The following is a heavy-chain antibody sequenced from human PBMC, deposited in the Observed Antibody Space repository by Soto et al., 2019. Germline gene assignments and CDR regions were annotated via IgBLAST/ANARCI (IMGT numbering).Heavy chain of an antibody. J-gene: IGHJ3*02. V-gene: IGHV4-61*01. CDR1: GGTVSSGSYY. D-gene: IGHD3-10*01. CDR3: ASFYDSGSGAAFHI. Sequence: SETLSLTCPVSGGTVSSGSYYWSWIRQPPGKGLEWIGYIYYSGSTNYNPSLKSRVTMSVDTSKNQFSLKLSSVTAADTAVYYCASFYDSGSGAAFHIWGQGTMVTVSS. CDR2: IYYSGST.